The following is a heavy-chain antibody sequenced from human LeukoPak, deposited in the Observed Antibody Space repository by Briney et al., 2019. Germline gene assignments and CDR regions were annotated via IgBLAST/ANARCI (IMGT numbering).Heavy chain of an antibody. Sequence: GGSLRLSCAASGFTVSSNYMSWVRQAPGKGLEWVSVIYSGGSTYYADSVKGRFTISRDNSKNTLYLQVNSLRAEDTAVYYCAVGYSSSWSHFDYWGQGTLVTVSS. CDR1: GFTVSSNY. D-gene: IGHD6-13*01. CDR3: AVGYSSSWSHFDY. CDR2: IYSGGST. V-gene: IGHV3-66*01. J-gene: IGHJ4*02.